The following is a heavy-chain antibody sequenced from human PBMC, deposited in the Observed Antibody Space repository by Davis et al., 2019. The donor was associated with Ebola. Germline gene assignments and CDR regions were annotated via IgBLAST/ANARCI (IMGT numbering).Heavy chain of an antibody. V-gene: IGHV1-3*01. CDR2: INAGNGNT. CDR1: GDAFATYA. D-gene: IGHD6-19*01. J-gene: IGHJ4*02. CDR3: AGDSSDWYYFDY. Sequence: AASVQVSCQASGDAFATYAIHWVRQAPGQRLEWMGWINAGNGNTKYSHKFQGRVTITRDTSASTAYMELSSLRSEDTAVYYCAGDSSDWYYFDYWGQGTLVTVSS.